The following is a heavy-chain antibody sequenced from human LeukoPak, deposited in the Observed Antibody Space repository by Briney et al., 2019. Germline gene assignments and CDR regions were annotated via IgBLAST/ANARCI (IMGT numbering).Heavy chain of an antibody. J-gene: IGHJ4*02. Sequence: GGSLRLSCAASEFSVGSNYMTWVRQAPGKELEWVSLIYSGGSTYYADSVKGRFTISRDNAKNSLYLQMSSLRAEDTAVYYCVRVIITQTEFDYWGQGALVTVSS. V-gene: IGHV3-66*01. CDR2: IYSGGST. CDR3: VRVIITQTEFDY. CDR1: EFSVGSNY. D-gene: IGHD1-14*01.